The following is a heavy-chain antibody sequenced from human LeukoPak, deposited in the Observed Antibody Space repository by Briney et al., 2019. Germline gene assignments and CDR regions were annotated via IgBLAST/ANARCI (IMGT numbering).Heavy chain of an antibody. D-gene: IGHD3-22*01. Sequence: SQTLSLTCAVSGGSISSGGYSWNWIRQPSGKGLEWIGYIYHSGSTYYNPSLKSRVTISVDRSKNQFSLKLSSVTAADTAVYYCASSLSLYYYDSSGYAFDYWGQGTLVTVSS. CDR1: GGSISSGGYS. J-gene: IGHJ4*02. V-gene: IGHV4-30-2*01. CDR3: ASSLSLYYYDSSGYAFDY. CDR2: IYHSGST.